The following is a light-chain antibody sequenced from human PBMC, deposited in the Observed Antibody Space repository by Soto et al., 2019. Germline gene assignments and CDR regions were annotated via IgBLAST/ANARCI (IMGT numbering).Light chain of an antibody. CDR1: NIGVKS. CDR2: DDS. V-gene: IGLV3-21*02. J-gene: IGLJ3*02. Sequence: SYELTQPPSVSVAPGQTAKITCGGENIGVKSVNWYLQKPGQAPVLVVYDDSDRPSGIPERFSGSNSNDGATLTISRVEAGDEADYYCQVWDTDVDHGVFGGGTKVTVL. CDR3: QVWDTDVDHGV.